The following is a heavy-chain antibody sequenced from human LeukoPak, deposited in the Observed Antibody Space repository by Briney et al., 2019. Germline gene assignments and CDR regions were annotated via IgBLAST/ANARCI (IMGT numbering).Heavy chain of an antibody. V-gene: IGHV3-15*07. D-gene: IGHD6-6*01. CDR3: TTREYSSSSSFGY. CDR2: IKSKTDGDTT. J-gene: IGHJ4*02. Sequence: PGGSLRLSCAASGVTVSNAWMNWVRQAPGKGLEWVGRIKSKTDGDTTDYAAPVKGRFTISRDDSKNTLYLQTNSLKTEDTAVYYCTTREYSSSSSFGYWGQGTLVTVSS. CDR1: GVTVSNAW.